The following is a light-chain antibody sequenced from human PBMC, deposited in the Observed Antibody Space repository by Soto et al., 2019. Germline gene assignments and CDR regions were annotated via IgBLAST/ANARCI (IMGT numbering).Light chain of an antibody. V-gene: IGKV3-20*01. Sequence: EIVMTQSPATLSVSAGERATLSCRASQSVSSYLAWYQQKPGQAPSLLIYGASNRATGVPDRFSGSGSGTDFALTISRLEPEDFALYYCQYCAISAGTFGQGTKVDIK. CDR2: GAS. CDR3: QYCAISAGT. J-gene: IGKJ1*01. CDR1: QSVSSY.